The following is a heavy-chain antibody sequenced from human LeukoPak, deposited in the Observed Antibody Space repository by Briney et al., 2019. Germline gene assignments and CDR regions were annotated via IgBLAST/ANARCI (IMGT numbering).Heavy chain of an antibody. CDR3: ARCVWDSSGWPVPFYYYYYYMDV. CDR2: IYYSGST. CDR1: GGSISSSSYY. J-gene: IGHJ6*03. V-gene: IGHV4-61*05. Sequence: PSETLSLTCTVSGGSISSSSYYWGWIRQPPGNGLEWIGYIYYSGSTNYNPSLKSRVTISVDTSKNQFSLKLSSVTAADTAVYYCARCVWDSSGWPVPFYYYYYYMDVWGKGTTVTISS. D-gene: IGHD6-19*01.